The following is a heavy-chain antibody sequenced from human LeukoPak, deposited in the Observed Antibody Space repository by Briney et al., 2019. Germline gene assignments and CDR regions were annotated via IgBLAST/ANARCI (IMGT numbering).Heavy chain of an antibody. D-gene: IGHD1-26*01. CDR1: GYTFTSYG. Sequence: ASVKVSCKASGYTFTSYGISWVRQAPGQGLEWMGWISAYNGNTNYAQKLQGRVTMTTDTSTSTAYMGLRSLRSDDTAVYYCARAELRHNWFDPWGQGTLVTVSS. CDR2: ISAYNGNT. CDR3: ARAELRHNWFDP. J-gene: IGHJ5*02. V-gene: IGHV1-18*01.